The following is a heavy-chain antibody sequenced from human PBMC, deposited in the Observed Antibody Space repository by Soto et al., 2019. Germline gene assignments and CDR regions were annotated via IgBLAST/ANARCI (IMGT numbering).Heavy chain of an antibody. D-gene: IGHD6-13*01. J-gene: IGHJ1*01. Sequence: GGSLRLSCAASGFTFSSYSMNWVRQAPGKGLEWVSYISSSSSTIYYADSVKGRFTISRDNAKNSLYLKMNSLRAEDTAVYYCASWTAPNIAAAGIPHWGQGTLVTVSS. CDR3: ASWTAPNIAAAGIPH. CDR2: ISSSSSTI. CDR1: GFTFSSYS. V-gene: IGHV3-48*01.